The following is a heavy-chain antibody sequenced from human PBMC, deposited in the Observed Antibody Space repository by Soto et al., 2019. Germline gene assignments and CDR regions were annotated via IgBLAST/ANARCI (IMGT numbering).Heavy chain of an antibody. V-gene: IGHV5-51*01. D-gene: IGHD1-1*01. Sequence: GESLKISCQASGYSFNRYWIGWVRQMPGQGLEWMGVIFPDDSDIRHSPAFRGQVTISADKSINTVYLQYTGLKASDTATYYCARRISWYYFDSWGQGTPVTVSS. CDR1: GYSFNRYW. CDR3: ARRISWYYFDS. CDR2: IFPDDSDI. J-gene: IGHJ4*02.